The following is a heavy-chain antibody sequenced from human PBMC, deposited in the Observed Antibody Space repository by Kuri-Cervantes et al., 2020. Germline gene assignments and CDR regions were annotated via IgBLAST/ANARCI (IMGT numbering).Heavy chain of an antibody. V-gene: IGHV4-59*12. CDR3: ARGRGVWSGYYATYYFDY. J-gene: IGHJ4*02. D-gene: IGHD3-3*01. CDR1: GGSISSYY. Sequence: SETLSLTCTVSGGSISSYYWSWIRQPPGKGLEWIGYIYYSGSTNYNPSLKSRVTISVDTSKNQFSLKLSSVTAADTAVYYCARGRGVWSGYYATYYFDYWGQGTLVTVSS. CDR2: IYYSGST.